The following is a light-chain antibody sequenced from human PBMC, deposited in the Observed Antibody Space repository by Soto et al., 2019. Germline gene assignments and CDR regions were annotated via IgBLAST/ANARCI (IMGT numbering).Light chain of an antibody. J-gene: IGLJ3*02. CDR1: SGDIGDYKY. CDR3: SSYTRTEWV. V-gene: IGLV2-14*01. Sequence: QSALTQPASVSGSPGQSITISCTGTSGDIGDYKYVSWYQQHPGKAPKLMIYEVSDRPSGVSNRFSGSKSGNTASLTISGRQAEDEADYYCSSYTRTEWVFGGGTKVTVL. CDR2: EVS.